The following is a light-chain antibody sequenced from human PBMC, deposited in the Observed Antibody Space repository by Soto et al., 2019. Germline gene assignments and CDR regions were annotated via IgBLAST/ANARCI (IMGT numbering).Light chain of an antibody. CDR1: SFKN. J-gene: IGLJ1*01. CDR3: SSYSITTSLYV. V-gene: IGLV2-14*03. Sequence: QSALTQPASVSGSPGQSITISCTGTSFKNVSWYQQHPGKAPKLMIYDVSNRPSGVSHRFSSSESAYTASLTISGLQAEDEADYYCSSYSITTSLYVFGTGTKVTVL. CDR2: DVS.